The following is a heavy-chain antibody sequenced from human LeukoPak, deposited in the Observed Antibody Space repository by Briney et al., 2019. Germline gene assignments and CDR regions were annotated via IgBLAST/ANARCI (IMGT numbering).Heavy chain of an antibody. V-gene: IGHV3-48*03. D-gene: IGHD6-13*01. Sequence: PGGSLRLSCAASGFNFRDCEMNWVRQAPGKGLEWISYIHTGGITIQYTDSVKGRFTISRDNAKNSLYLQMNSLRAEDTAVYYCAKSLLTAVGTGAFDIWGQGTMVTVSS. CDR2: IHTGGITI. CDR1: GFNFRDCE. J-gene: IGHJ3*02. CDR3: AKSLLTAVGTGAFDI.